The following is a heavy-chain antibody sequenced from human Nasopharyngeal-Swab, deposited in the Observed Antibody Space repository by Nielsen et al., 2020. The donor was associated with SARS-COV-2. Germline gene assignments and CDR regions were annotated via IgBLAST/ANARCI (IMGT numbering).Heavy chain of an antibody. V-gene: IGHV4-34*01. CDR1: GGAFSGFY. J-gene: IGHJ6*02. CDR2: INPSGGT. Sequence: SETLSLTCAVYGGAFSGFYWSWIRQSPGEGLEWMGEINPSGGTDYNPSLKSRVSMSVATSKNQVFLKLKAVTAADTGLYYCARGRRERAPRYYYYGMDVWGQGTTVSVS. CDR3: ARGRRERAPRYYYYGMDV. D-gene: IGHD1-1*01.